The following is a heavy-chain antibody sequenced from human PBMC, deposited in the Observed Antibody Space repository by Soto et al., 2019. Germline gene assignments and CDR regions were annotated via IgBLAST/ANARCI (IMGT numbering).Heavy chain of an antibody. V-gene: IGHV3-23*01. J-gene: IGHJ4*02. D-gene: IGHD3-10*01. Sequence: EVQLLESGGGLVQPGGPLRLSWAASGFTFSSYAKSWVRQAPGKGFEWVSTMSGDGGSTYYADSVKGRFTISRDDSKNTVYLQMTSLRAEDTAVYYCAKDLWFGELSPEDYWGQGTLVTVSS. CDR2: MSGDGGST. CDR3: AKDLWFGELSPEDY. CDR1: GFTFSSYA.